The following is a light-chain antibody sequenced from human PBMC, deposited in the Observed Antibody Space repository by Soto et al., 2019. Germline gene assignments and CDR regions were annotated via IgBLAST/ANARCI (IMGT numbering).Light chain of an antibody. CDR2: DAS. CDR1: QSVSSY. V-gene: IGKV3-11*01. Sequence: IVLTQSPDTLSLSPGERASVSCRASQSVSSYLAWYQQKPGQAPRLLIYDASNRATGIPARFSGSGSGTDFTLTISSLEPEDFAVYYCQQRSNWPITFGQGTRLEIK. CDR3: QQRSNWPIT. J-gene: IGKJ5*01.